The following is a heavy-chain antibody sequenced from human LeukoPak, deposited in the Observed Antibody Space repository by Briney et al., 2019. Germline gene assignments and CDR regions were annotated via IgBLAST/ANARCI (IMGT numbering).Heavy chain of an antibody. CDR1: GFTFDDYG. Sequence: GGSLRLSCAASGFTFDDYGMHWVRQAPGKGLEWVAVISSDGNKKYYTESVKGRFTISRDNSKNTLYPQMNSLTVEDTAVYYCAKQARRAYYYGSGSYAGSHYFDYWGQGTLVTVSS. CDR2: ISSDGNKK. V-gene: IGHV3-30*18. CDR3: AKQARRAYYYGSGSYAGSHYFDY. J-gene: IGHJ4*02. D-gene: IGHD3-10*01.